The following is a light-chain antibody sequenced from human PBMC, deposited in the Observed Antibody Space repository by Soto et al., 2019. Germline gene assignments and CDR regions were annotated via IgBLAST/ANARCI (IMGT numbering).Light chain of an antibody. CDR1: TSDVGGYNY. CDR3: SSYTKTNTLQ. CDR2: DVS. J-gene: IGLJ2*01. V-gene: IGLV2-14*01. Sequence: QSALTQPASVSGSPGQSITISCTGTTSDVGGYNYVAWFQQHPGKAPKLMIYDVSIRPSGVSNRFSASKSGNTASLTISGLQAEDEADYYCSSYTKTNTLQFGGGTKLTVL.